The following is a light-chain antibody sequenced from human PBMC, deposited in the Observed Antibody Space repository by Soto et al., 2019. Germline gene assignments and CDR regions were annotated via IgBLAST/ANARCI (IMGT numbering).Light chain of an antibody. CDR1: QSISAT. Sequence: EIVMTQFPATLSVSPGERATLSCWASQSISATVAWYQQKSGQAPRLLIHSTSTRATGVPARFSGGGSGTDFTLTITSLQSDDFGVXXXXXXXXXXTTFGQGTKVDIK. CDR2: STS. V-gene: IGKV3-15*01. CDR3: XXXXXXXTT. J-gene: IGKJ1*01.